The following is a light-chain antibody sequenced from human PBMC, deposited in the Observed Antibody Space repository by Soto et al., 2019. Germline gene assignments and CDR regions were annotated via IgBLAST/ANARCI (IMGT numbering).Light chain of an antibody. V-gene: IGLV1-44*01. CDR3: AAWDDSLSGPV. CDR1: SSNIGSNS. CDR2: SND. J-gene: IGLJ2*01. Sequence: QSVLTQPPSASGTPGQRVTMSCAGSSSNIGSNSVNWYQQLPGTAPKLLIYSNDQRPSGVPDRFSGSRSGTSASLAISGLQSEDEADYDCAAWDDSLSGPVFGGGTKLTVL.